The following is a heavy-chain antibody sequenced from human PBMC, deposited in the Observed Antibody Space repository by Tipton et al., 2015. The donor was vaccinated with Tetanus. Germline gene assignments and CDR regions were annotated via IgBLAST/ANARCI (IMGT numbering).Heavy chain of an antibody. CDR2: IVCDGSNT. CDR3: ARDCDSSGSCYGGP. Sequence: SLRLSCAASGFTFSTYGVHWVRQAPGKGLEWVSAIVCDGSNTYYANSVKGRFSISRDNSKNTLNLQMNSLRAGDTAVYYCARDCDSSGSCYGGPWGPGTLVTVSS. D-gene: IGHD3-22*01. J-gene: IGHJ5*02. CDR1: GFTFSTYG. V-gene: IGHV3-30*12.